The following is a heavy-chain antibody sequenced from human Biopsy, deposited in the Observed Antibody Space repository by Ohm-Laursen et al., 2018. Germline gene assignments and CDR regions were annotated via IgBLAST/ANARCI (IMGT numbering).Heavy chain of an antibody. Sequence: SETLSLTCTVYGESFNGYYWSWIRQTPGKGLEWIGEINHSGRTNYNPSLKSRVTISVDTSKNQFSLKVRSVTAADTAVYYGMRGVDYYDPYHYYALDVWGQGTTVTVSS. V-gene: IGHV4-34*01. J-gene: IGHJ6*02. CDR1: GESFNGYY. D-gene: IGHD3-22*01. CDR3: MRGVDYYDPYHYYALDV. CDR2: INHSGRT.